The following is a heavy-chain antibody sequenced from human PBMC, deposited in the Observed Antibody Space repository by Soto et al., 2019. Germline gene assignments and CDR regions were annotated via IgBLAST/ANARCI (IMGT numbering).Heavy chain of an antibody. V-gene: IGHV1-69*06. CDR1: GGTFSSYA. J-gene: IGHJ4*02. CDR3: ARAARHGHGLLILRGVITPFDY. Sequence: SVKVSCKASGGTFSSYAISWVRQAPGQGLEWMGGIIPIFGTANYAQKFQGRVTITADKSTSTAYMELSSLRSEDTAVYYCARAARHGHGLLILRGVITPFDYWGQGTLVTVSS. D-gene: IGHD3-10*01. CDR2: IIPIFGTA.